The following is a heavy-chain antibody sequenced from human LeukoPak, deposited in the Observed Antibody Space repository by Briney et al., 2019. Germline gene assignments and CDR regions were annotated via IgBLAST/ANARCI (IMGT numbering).Heavy chain of an antibody. D-gene: IGHD3-10*02. V-gene: IGHV3-48*03. Sequence: GGSLRLSCAASGFTFSSYEMNWVRQAPGKGLEWVSYISSSGSTIYYADSVKGRFTISRDNAKNSLYLQMNSLRAEDTAVYYCAELGFTMIGGVWGKGITVTISS. CDR1: GFTFSSYE. J-gene: IGHJ6*04. CDR3: AELGFTMIGGV. CDR2: ISSSGSTI.